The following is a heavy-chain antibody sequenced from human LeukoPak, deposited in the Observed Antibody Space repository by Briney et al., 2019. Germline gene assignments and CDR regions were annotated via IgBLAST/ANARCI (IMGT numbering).Heavy chain of an antibody. CDR1: GGSISTYY. V-gene: IGHV4-59*08. D-gene: IGHD2/OR15-2a*01. Sequence: SETLSPTCTVSGGSISTYYWGWIRQPPGKGLEWIAYVSDIGSINYNPSLKSRVTISLDTSKNQLSLKLSSVTAADTAVYYCAGHHPRNTVDFWGQGTLVTVSS. CDR2: VSDIGSI. CDR3: AGHHPRNTVDF. J-gene: IGHJ4*02.